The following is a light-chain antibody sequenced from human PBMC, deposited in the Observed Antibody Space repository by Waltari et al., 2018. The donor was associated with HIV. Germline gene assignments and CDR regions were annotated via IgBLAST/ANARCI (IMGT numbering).Light chain of an antibody. Sequence: QSALTQPASVSGSPGQSITLSCTGTSRDVGGYKSVSWYQHLPGKAPKLMIYEVTNRPSGVSDRFSGSKSGNTASLTISGLQAEDEADYYCSSYTTDSTLVFGAGTKLTVL. CDR1: SRDVGGYKS. CDR3: SSYTTDSTLV. J-gene: IGLJ3*02. CDR2: EVT. V-gene: IGLV2-14*01.